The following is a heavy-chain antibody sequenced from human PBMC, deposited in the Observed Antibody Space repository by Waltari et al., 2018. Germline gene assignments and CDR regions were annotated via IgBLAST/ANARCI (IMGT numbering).Heavy chain of an antibody. Sequence: QVQLVESGGGVVQPGRSLRLSCAASGFTFSSYAMHWVRQAPGKGLEWVAVISYDGSNKYYADSVKGRFTISRDNSKNTLYLQMNSLRAEDTAVYYCARDAYSSGPSKWTPRGSNFDYWGQGTLVTVSS. CDR3: ARDAYSSGPSKWTPRGSNFDY. D-gene: IGHD6-19*01. CDR1: GFTFSSYA. CDR2: ISYDGSNK. V-gene: IGHV3-30-3*01. J-gene: IGHJ4*02.